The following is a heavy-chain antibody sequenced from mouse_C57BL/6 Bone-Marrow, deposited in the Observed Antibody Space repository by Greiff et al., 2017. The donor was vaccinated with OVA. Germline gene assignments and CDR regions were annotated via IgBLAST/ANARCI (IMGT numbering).Heavy chain of an antibody. CDR2: SRNKANDYTT. CDR1: GFTFSDFY. D-gene: IGHD2-3*01. J-gene: IGHJ2*01. Sequence: EVHLVESGGGLVQSGRSLRLSCATSGFTFSDFYMEWVRQAPGKGLEWIAASRNKANDYTTEYSASVKGRFIVSRDTSQSILYLQMNALRAEDTAIYYCARDGDGYPLDYWGQGTTLTVSS. V-gene: IGHV7-1*01. CDR3: ARDGDGYPLDY.